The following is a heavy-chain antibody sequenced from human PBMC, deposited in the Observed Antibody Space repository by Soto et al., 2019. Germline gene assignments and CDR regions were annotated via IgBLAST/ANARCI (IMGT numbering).Heavy chain of an antibody. J-gene: IGHJ5*02. D-gene: IGHD3-10*01. CDR1: GYTFTSYY. Sequence: GASVKVSCKASGYTFTSYYMHWVRQAPGQGLEWMGIINPSGGSTSYAQKFQGRVTMTRDTSTSTVYMELSSLRSEDTAVYYCASSPPPDGNYYYGSGSYYSNWFDPWGQGTLVTVSS. V-gene: IGHV1-46*01. CDR3: ASSPPPDGNYYYGSGSYYSNWFDP. CDR2: INPSGGST.